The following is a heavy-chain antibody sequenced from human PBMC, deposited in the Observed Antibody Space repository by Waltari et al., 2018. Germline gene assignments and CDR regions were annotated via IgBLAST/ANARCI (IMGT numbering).Heavy chain of an antibody. CDR1: GGSFSGYY. CDR2: INHSGST. V-gene: IGHV4-34*01. J-gene: IGHJ5*02. D-gene: IGHD6-13*01. Sequence: QVQLQQWGAGLLKPSETLSLTCAVYGGSFSGYYWSWIRQPPGKGLEWMGEINHSGSTNRSPSLKGRSTMSLDTAKNQFSLKLSSVTAADTAVYYCAGGLRRGSAAAGTIFPWGQGTLVTVSS. CDR3: AGGLRRGSAAAGTIFP.